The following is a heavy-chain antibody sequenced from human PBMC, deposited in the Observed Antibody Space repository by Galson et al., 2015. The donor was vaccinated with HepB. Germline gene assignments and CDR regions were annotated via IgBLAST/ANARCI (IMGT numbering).Heavy chain of an antibody. J-gene: IGHJ5*02. CDR2: IWYDGSNK. Sequence: SLRLSCAASGFTLSSYGMHWVRQAPGKGLEWVAVIWYDGSNKYYADSVKGRFTISRDNSKNTLYLQMNSLRAEDTAVYYCARGPHYDFWSGMFDPWGQGTLVTVSS. CDR3: ARGPHYDFWSGMFDP. V-gene: IGHV3-33*01. CDR1: GFTLSSYG. D-gene: IGHD3-3*01.